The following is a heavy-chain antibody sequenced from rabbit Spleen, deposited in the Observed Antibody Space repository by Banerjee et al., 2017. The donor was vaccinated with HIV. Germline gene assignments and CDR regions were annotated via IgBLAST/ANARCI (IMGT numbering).Heavy chain of an antibody. CDR1: GFDFSVYG. CDR3: ARDAAGREDFNL. Sequence: QEQLVESGGGLVQPGGSLKLSCKASGFDFSVYGLSWVRQAPGKGLEWIGSIDPVFGIANYASWVNGRFTISRDNAQNTLYLQLNSLIAADTATYFCARDAAGREDFNLWGPGTLVTVS. D-gene: IGHD4-2*01. J-gene: IGHJ4*01. V-gene: IGHV1S47*01. CDR2: IDPVFGIA.